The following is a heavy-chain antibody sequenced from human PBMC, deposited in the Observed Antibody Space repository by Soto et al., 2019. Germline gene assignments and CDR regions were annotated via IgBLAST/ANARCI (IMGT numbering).Heavy chain of an antibody. CDR3: AREYDYVWGTYPFDY. CDR1: GDSVSSNSAA. J-gene: IGHJ4*02. D-gene: IGHD3-16*02. V-gene: IGHV6-1*01. Sequence: QVQLQQSGPGLVKPSQTLALTCAISGDSVSSNSAAWNWIRQSPSRGLEWLGRTYYRSKWYNDYAVSVKRRIIINADTSKNHFSLQLNSVTPEDTAVYYCAREYDYVWGTYPFDYWGQGTLVTVSS. CDR2: TYYRSKWYN.